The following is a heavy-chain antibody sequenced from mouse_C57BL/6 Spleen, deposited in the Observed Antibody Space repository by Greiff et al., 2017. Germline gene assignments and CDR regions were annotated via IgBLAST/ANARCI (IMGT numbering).Heavy chain of an antibody. D-gene: IGHD1-3*01. Sequence: EVQLVESGPGLVKPSQSLSITCSVTGYSITSGYYWNWIRQFPGNKLEWMGYISYVGSHNYNPSLINRISITRVTSKNQFFLKLNSVTTEETATYYCARDNYYFGYWGQGTTLTVSS. V-gene: IGHV3-6*01. CDR2: ISYVGSH. CDR1: GYSITSGYY. J-gene: IGHJ2*01. CDR3: ARDNYYFGY.